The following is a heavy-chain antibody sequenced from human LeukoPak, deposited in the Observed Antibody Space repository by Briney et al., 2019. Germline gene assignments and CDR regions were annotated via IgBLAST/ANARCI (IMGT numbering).Heavy chain of an antibody. Sequence: GASVKVSCKAAGYTFTIYGISWVRQAPGQGLEWMGWISAYNGNTNYAQKLQGRVTMTTDTSTSTAYMELRSLRSDDTAVYYCARDKSRGGTMISGYWGQGTLVTVSS. CDR3: ARDKSRGGTMISGY. J-gene: IGHJ4*02. CDR1: GYTFTIYG. V-gene: IGHV1-18*01. D-gene: IGHD3-22*01. CDR2: ISAYNGNT.